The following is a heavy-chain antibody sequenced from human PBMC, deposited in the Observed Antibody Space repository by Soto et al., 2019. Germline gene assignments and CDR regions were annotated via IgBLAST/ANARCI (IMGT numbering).Heavy chain of an antibody. CDR2: ISSSSSYI. V-gene: IGHV3-21*01. CDR1: GFTFSSYS. CDR3: AREVDSGSYPHDAFDI. J-gene: IGHJ3*02. Sequence: EVQLVESGGGLVKPGGSLRLSCAASGFTFSSYSMNWVRQAPGKGLEWVSSISSSSSYIYYADSVKGRFTISRDNAKNSLHLQMNSLRAEDTAVYYCAREVDSGSYPHDAFDIWGQGTMVTVSS. D-gene: IGHD1-26*01.